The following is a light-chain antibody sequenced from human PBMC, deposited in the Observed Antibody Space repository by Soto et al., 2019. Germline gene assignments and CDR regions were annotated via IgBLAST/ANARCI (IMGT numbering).Light chain of an antibody. CDR2: GTS. V-gene: IGKV3-15*01. J-gene: IGKJ4*01. CDR1: QNISRS. Sequence: EIVMTQSPVTLSVSPGERATLSCRASQNISRSLAWYQQKPGQGPSLLIYGTSTRAGGVPARFSGGGSGTDFTLTISRLEPEDFAVYYCQQFGNYPLTFGGGTKVDIK. CDR3: QQFGNYPLT.